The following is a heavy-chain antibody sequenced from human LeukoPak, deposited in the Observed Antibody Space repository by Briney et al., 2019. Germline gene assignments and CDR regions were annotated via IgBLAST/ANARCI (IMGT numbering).Heavy chain of an antibody. CDR2: IWRDGSSK. CDR3: AKDAQRGFDYSNSLEY. Sequence: GGSLRLSCAASGFIFSHYGMHWVRQAPGKGLEWVAVIWRDGSSKYYADSVKGRFTISRDNSENTVYLQMYSLRAEDTAVYYCAKDAQRGFDYSNSLEYWGQGDLVTVSS. J-gene: IGHJ4*02. D-gene: IGHD4-11*01. CDR1: GFIFSHYG. V-gene: IGHV3-33*06.